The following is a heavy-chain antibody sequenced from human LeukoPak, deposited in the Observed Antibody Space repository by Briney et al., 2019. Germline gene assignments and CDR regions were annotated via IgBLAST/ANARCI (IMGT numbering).Heavy chain of an antibody. CDR3: ARAGYDYVWGSYRYSYYFDY. J-gene: IGHJ4*02. V-gene: IGHV4-59*01. CDR1: GGSISSYH. D-gene: IGHD3-16*02. Sequence: SETLSLTCSVSGGSISSYHWSWIRQPPGKGLEWIGYIYYSGSTNYNPSLKSRVTISVDTSKNQFSLKPSSVTAADTAVYYCARAGYDYVWGSYRYSYYFDYWGQGTLVTVSS. CDR2: IYYSGST.